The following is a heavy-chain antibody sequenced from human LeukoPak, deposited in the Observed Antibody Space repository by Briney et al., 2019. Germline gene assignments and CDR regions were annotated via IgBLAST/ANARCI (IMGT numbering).Heavy chain of an antibody. CDR1: GFTFSDYY. D-gene: IGHD1-26*01. V-gene: IGHV3-11*01. CDR2: ISSSGSTI. Sequence: GGSPRLSCAASGFTFSDYYMSWIRQAPGKGLEWVSYISSSGSTIYYADSVKGRFTISRDNAKNSLYLQMNSLRAEDTAVYYCARDRAVGATPDYWGQGTLVTVSS. J-gene: IGHJ4*02. CDR3: ARDRAVGATPDY.